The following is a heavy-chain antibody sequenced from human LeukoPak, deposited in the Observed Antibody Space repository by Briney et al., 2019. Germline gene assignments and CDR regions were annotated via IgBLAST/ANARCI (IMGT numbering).Heavy chain of an antibody. CDR2: ISGSGGST. CDR3: ARFWRGYYFDY. J-gene: IGHJ4*02. D-gene: IGHD3-3*01. Sequence: GGSLRLSCAASSFTFSNYAMSWVRQAPGKGLEWVSTISGSGGSTFHADSVKGRFTISRDNSKNTLYLQMNSLRAEDTAVYYCARFWRGYYFDYWGQGTLVTVSS. V-gene: IGHV3-23*01. CDR1: SFTFSNYA.